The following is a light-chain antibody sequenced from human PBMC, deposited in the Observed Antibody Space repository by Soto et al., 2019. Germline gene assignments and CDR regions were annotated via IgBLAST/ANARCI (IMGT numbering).Light chain of an antibody. V-gene: IGKV3-20*01. Sequence: EMGLTQSPGTLSLSPGERATLSCRASQSVSSNYLGWYQQKPGQAPRLLIYGASNRATGTPDRFSGSGSGTDFTLTVSRLEPEDLAVYYCQQYGSSPRTFGQGTKVESK. CDR1: QSVSSNY. CDR2: GAS. J-gene: IGKJ1*01. CDR3: QQYGSSPRT.